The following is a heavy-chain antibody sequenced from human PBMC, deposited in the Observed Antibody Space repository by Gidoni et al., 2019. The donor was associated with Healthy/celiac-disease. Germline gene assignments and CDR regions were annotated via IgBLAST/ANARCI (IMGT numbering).Heavy chain of an antibody. V-gene: IGHV3-66*02. CDR3: ARSPDWYQLLRY. D-gene: IGHD2-2*01. CDR2: IYSGGST. J-gene: IGHJ4*02. CDR1: GFTVSSNY. Sequence: EVQLVESGGGLVQPGGSLRLSCAASGFTVSSNYMSWVRQAPGKGLECVSVIYSGGSTYYADSVKGRFTISRDNSKNTLYLQMNSLRAEDTAVYYCARSPDWYQLLRYWGQGTLVTVSS.